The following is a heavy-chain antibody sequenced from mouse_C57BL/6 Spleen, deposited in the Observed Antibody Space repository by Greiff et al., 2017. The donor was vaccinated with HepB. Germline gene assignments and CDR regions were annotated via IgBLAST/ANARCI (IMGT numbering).Heavy chain of an antibody. CDR1: GYTFTSYW. J-gene: IGHJ2*01. Sequence: QVQLQQPGAELVKPGASVKLSCKASGYTFTSYWMQWVKQRPGQGLEWIGEIDPSDSYTNYNQKFKGKATLTVDTSSSTAYMQLSSLTSEDSAVYYCARKTTVVATDWGQGTTLTVSS. D-gene: IGHD1-1*01. V-gene: IGHV1-50*01. CDR2: IDPSDSYT. CDR3: ARKTTVVATD.